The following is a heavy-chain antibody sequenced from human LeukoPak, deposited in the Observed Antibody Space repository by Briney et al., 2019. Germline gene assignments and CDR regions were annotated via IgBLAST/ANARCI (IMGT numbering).Heavy chain of an antibody. D-gene: IGHD2-8*01. CDR1: GFTVSSNY. V-gene: IGHV4-4*09. CDR2: IYSSGNT. J-gene: IGHJ6*03. CDR3: AIHTNVDISSFMDV. Sequence: GSLRLSCAASGFTVSSNYMSWVRQAPGKGLEWIGYIYSSGNTNYNPSLKSRVTISVGTSKTQHSLKLTSVTAADTAVYYCAIHTNVDISSFMDVWGKGTTVTVSS.